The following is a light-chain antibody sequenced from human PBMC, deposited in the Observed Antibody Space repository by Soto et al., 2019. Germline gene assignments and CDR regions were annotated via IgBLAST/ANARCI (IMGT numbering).Light chain of an antibody. CDR1: QDISNH. J-gene: IGKJ4*01. Sequence: DIQMTQSPSSLSQSAGDRGTITCQASQDISNHLNWYQQKPGKAPKLLINDASNLETGVPSRFSGSGSGTDFTLTISSLQPEDIATYYCQQYVNALSFGGGTKVEIK. CDR3: QQYVNALS. V-gene: IGKV1-33*01. CDR2: DAS.